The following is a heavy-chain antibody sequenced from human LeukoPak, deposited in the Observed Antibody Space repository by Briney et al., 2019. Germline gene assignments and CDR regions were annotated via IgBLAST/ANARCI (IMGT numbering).Heavy chain of an antibody. CDR3: TRDATVGRLLWFGELVGTGYYFDY. V-gene: IGHV3-49*04. CDR2: IRSKAYGGTT. J-gene: IGHJ4*02. CDR1: GFTFSSYE. Sequence: PGGSLRLSCAASGFTFSSYEMNWVRQAPGKGLEWVGFIRSKAYGGTTEYAASVKGRFTISRDDSKSIAYLQMNSLKTEDTAVYYCTRDATVGRLLWFGELVGTGYYFDYWGQGTLVTVSS. D-gene: IGHD3-10*01.